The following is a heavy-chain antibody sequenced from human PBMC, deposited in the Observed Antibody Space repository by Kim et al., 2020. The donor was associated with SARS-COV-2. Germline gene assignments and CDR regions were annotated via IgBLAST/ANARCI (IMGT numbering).Heavy chain of an antibody. CDR2: IYYSGST. V-gene: IGHV4-59*13. J-gene: IGHJ2*01. Sequence: SETLSLTCTVSGGSISSYYWSWIRQPPGKGLEWIGYIYYSGSTNYNPSLKSRVTISVDTSKNQFSLKLNSVTAADTAVYYCARDRRENWYFDLWGRGTLVTVSS. CDR3: ARDRRENWYFDL. CDR1: GGSISSYY.